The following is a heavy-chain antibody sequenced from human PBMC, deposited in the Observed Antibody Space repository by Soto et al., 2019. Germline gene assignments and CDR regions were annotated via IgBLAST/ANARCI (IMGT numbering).Heavy chain of an antibody. V-gene: IGHV1-2*04. J-gene: IGHJ4*02. D-gene: IGHD3-22*01. CDR3: ARADSSGYPHFDY. Sequence: ASVKVSCKASGYTFTGYYMHWVRQAPGQGLEWMGWINPNSGGTNYAQKFQGWVTMTRDTSISTAYMELSRLRSDDTAVYYCARADSSGYPHFDYWGQGALVTVSS. CDR1: GYTFTGYY. CDR2: INPNSGGT.